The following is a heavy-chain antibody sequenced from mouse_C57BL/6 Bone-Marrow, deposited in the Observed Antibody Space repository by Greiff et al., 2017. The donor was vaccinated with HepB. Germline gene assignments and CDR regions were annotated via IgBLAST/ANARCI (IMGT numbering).Heavy chain of an antibody. D-gene: IGHD2-2*01. CDR1: GYSITSYY. CDR2: ISDSGST. J-gene: IGHJ2*01. CDR3: ARDTMVTTGFDY. Sequence: VQLKESGPGLAKPSQTLSLTCSVTGYSITSYYWNWIRKFPGNKLEYMGYISDSGSTYYKPSLKSRNSITRDTSKNQYYLQLNSVTTEDADTYYCARDTMVTTGFDYGGQGTTLTVSS. V-gene: IGHV3-8*01.